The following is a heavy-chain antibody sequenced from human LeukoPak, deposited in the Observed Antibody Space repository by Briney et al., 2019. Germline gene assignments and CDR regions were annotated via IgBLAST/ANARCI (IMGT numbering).Heavy chain of an antibody. CDR2: IIPILGIA. CDR3: ARGMEPGIVVVPAALTDY. V-gene: IGHV1-69*04. CDR1: GGTFSSYA. Sequence: GASVKVSCKASGGTFSSYAISWVRQAPGQGLEWMGRIIPILGIANYAQKFQGRVTITADKSTSTAYMELSSLRSEDTAVYYCARGMEPGIVVVPAALTDYWGQGTLVTVSS. J-gene: IGHJ4*02. D-gene: IGHD2-2*01.